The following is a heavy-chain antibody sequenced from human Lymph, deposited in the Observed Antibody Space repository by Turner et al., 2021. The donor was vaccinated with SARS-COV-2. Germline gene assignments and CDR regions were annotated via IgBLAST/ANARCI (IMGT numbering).Heavy chain of an antibody. D-gene: IGHD3-10*01. CDR1: GGSISSSSHS. CDR3: ARLVRRAEYYFDY. Sequence: QLQLQESGPGLVKHSETLSLTCTVSGGSISSSSHSWGWIRQPPGRGLEWIGHIYYSGSNYYNPSLKSRVTISVDTSKNQFSLKLSSVTAADTAVYYCARLVRRAEYYFDYWGQGTLVTVSS. V-gene: IGHV4-39*01. J-gene: IGHJ4*02. CDR2: IYYSGSN.